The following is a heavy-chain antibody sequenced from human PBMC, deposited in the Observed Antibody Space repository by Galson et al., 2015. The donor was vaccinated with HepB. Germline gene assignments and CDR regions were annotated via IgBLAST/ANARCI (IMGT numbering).Heavy chain of an antibody. Sequence: ETLSLTCAVYGGSFSGYYWSWIRQPPGKGLEWIGEINHSGSTNYNPSLKSRVTISVDTSKNQFSLKLSSVTAADTAVYYCARGRRGSYRNFDYWGQGTLVTVSS. CDR3: ARGRRGSYRNFDY. CDR1: GGSFSGYY. V-gene: IGHV4-34*01. D-gene: IGHD1-26*01. CDR2: INHSGST. J-gene: IGHJ4*02.